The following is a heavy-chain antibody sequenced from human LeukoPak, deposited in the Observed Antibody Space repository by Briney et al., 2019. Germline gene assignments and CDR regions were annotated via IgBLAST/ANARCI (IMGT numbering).Heavy chain of an antibody. J-gene: IGHJ4*02. CDR1: GFTFSSYA. D-gene: IGHD3-16*02. V-gene: IGHV3-23*01. CDR3: AKVRNWGVIVIPHFDY. Sequence: GGSLRLSCAASGFTFSSYAMSWVRQAPGKGLEWVSTISGSGGNTYYADSVKGRFTISRDNSKNTLYLQMNSLRAEDTAVYYCAKVRNWGVIVIPHFDYWGQGTLATVSS. CDR2: ISGSGGNT.